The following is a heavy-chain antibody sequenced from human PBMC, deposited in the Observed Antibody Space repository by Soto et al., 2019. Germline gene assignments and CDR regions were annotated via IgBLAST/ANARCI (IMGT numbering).Heavy chain of an antibody. D-gene: IGHD3-22*01. J-gene: IGHJ4*02. CDR3: ARHGYYYDSTGYYYFV. CDR1: GGSISSTNHY. CDR2: IYYSGMT. Sequence: QLQLQESGPGLVKPSETLSPACTVSGGSISSTNHYWGWIRQPPGKGLEWIGDIYYSGMTRYNPSLKSRVTISVDTSKNQFSLKLSSVTAADTAVYYCARHGYYYDSTGYYYFVWGQGTLVTVSS. V-gene: IGHV4-39*01.